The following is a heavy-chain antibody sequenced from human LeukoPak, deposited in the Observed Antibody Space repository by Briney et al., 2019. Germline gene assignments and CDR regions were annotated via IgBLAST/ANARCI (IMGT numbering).Heavy chain of an antibody. Sequence: GGSLRLSCAASGFTVSSNYMSWVRQAPGKGLEWVSVIYSGGSTYYADSVKGRFTISRDNSKNTLYLQMNSLRAEDTAVYYCASSLLLYYYYYGMDVWGQGTTVTVSS. CDR1: GFTVSSNY. D-gene: IGHD2-15*01. CDR2: IYSGGST. CDR3: ASSLLLYYYYYGMDV. J-gene: IGHJ6*02. V-gene: IGHV3-53*01.